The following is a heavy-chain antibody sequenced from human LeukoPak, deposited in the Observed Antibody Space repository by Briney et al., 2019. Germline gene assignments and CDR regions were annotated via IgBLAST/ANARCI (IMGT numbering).Heavy chain of an antibody. D-gene: IGHD3-22*01. CDR3: ARHGYYDSSGYAY. Sequence: PSETLSLTCTVSGVSISSSSYYWGWIRQPPGKGLEWFGRIYYSGSTYYNPSLNSTVPISVDTYKNQFSLKLSSVTAADTAVYYCARHGYYDSSGYAYWGQGTLVTVSS. V-gene: IGHV4-39*01. CDR2: IYYSGST. CDR1: GVSISSSSYY. J-gene: IGHJ4*02.